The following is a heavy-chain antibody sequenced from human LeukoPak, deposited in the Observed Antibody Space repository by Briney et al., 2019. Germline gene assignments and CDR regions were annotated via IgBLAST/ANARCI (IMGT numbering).Heavy chain of an antibody. CDR2: IYYSGST. V-gene: IGHV4-39*01. CDR1: GGSISSSSYY. J-gene: IGHJ1*01. Sequence: KPSETLSLTCTVSGGSISSSSYYWGWIRQPPGKGLEWIGSIYYSGSTYYNPSLKSRVTISVDTSKNQFSLKLSSVTAADTAVYYCARHEIGQWPPLQYFQHWGQGTLVTVSS. CDR3: ARHEIGQWPPLQYFQH. D-gene: IGHD6-19*01.